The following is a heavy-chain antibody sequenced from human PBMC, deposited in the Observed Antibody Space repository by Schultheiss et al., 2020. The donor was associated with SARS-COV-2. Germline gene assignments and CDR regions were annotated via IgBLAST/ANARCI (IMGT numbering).Heavy chain of an antibody. Sequence: GGSLRLSCAASGFTFDDYAMHWVRQAPGKGLEWVSGISWNSGSIGYADSVKGRFTISRDNSKNTLYLQMNSLRDEDTAVYYCARDGGYGLDYWGQGTLVTVSS. CDR1: GFTFDDYA. CDR2: ISWNSGSI. J-gene: IGHJ4*02. D-gene: IGHD5-12*01. CDR3: ARDGGYGLDY. V-gene: IGHV3-9*01.